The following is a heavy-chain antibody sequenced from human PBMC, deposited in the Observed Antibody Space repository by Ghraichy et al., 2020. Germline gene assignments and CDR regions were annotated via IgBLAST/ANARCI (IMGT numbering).Heavy chain of an antibody. CDR2: INSDGSST. CDR1: GFTFSNYW. J-gene: IGHJ4*02. CDR3: ARAGYYRFDY. V-gene: IGHV3-74*01. D-gene: IGHD2-21*01. Sequence: GVLNISCAASGFTFSNYWVHWVRQAPGKGLEWVSRINSDGSSTNYADSVKGRFTIFRDNAKNTLYLQMNSLRAEDSAVYYCARAGYYRFDYWGQGTLVTVSS.